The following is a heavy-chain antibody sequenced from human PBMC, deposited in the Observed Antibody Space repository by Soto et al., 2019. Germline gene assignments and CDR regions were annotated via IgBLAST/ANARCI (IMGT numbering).Heavy chain of an antibody. D-gene: IGHD2-15*01. CDR2: ISSSGSTI. CDR3: ASGYCCGGSCYSRDY. CDR1: GFTFSSYE. J-gene: IGHJ4*02. V-gene: IGHV3-48*03. Sequence: GGSLRLSXAASGFTFSSYEMNWVRQAPGKGLEWVSYISSSGSTIYYADSVKGRFTISRDNAKNSLYLQMNSLRAEDTAVYYCASGYCCGGSCYSRDYWGQGTLVTVS.